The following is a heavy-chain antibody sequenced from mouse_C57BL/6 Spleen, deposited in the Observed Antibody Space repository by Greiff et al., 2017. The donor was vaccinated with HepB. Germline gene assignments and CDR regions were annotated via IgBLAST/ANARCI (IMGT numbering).Heavy chain of an antibody. V-gene: IGHV1-18*01. CDR2: INPNNGGT. Sequence: VQLQQSGPELVKPGASVKIPCKASGYTFTDYKMDWVKQSHGKSLEWIGDINPNNGGTIYNQKFKGKATLTVDKSSSTAYMRLRSLTSEDTAVYYCARVTTVGATSPAMDYWGQGTSVTVSS. CDR1: GYTFTDYK. CDR3: ARVTTVGATSPAMDY. D-gene: IGHD1-1*01. J-gene: IGHJ4*01.